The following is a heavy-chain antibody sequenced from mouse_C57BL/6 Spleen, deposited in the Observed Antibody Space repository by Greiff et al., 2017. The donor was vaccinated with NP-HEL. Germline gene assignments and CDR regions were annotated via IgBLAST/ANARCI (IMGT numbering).Heavy chain of an antibody. V-gene: IGHV1-80*01. CDR3: ADSRSALLFAY. D-gene: IGHD1-3*01. Sequence: QVQLKQSGAELVKPGASVKISCKASGYAFSSYWMNWVKQRPGKGLEWIGQIYPGDGDTNYNGKFKGKATLTADTSSSTAYMQLSSLTSEDSAVYVCADSRSALLFAYWGQGTRVTVSA. J-gene: IGHJ3*01. CDR1: GYAFSSYW. CDR2: IYPGDGDT.